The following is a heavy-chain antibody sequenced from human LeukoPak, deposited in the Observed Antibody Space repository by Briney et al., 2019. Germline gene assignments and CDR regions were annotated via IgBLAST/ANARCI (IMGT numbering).Heavy chain of an antibody. V-gene: IGHV1-2*04. CDR3: ARVRGVGKYYFDY. Sequence: ASVKVSCKASGYTFTGYYMHWVRQAPGQGLEWMGWINPNSGGTNYAQKFQGWVTMTRDTSISTAYMELSRLRSDDTAVYYCARVRGVGKYYFDYWDQGTLVTVSS. CDR2: INPNSGGT. D-gene: IGHD2-15*01. J-gene: IGHJ4*02. CDR1: GYTFTGYY.